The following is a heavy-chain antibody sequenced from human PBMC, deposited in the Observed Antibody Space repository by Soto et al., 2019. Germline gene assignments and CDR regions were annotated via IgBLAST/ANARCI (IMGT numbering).Heavy chain of an antibody. CDR2: INAGNGNT. V-gene: IGHV1-3*01. CDR3: AREGGFLEWLRRYYSGMDV. D-gene: IGHD3-3*01. CDR1: GYTFTSYA. J-gene: IGHJ6*02. Sequence: ASVEVSCKASGYTFTSYAMHWVRQAPGQRLEWMGWINAGNGNTKYSQKFQGRVTITRDTSASTAYMELSSLRSEDTAVYYCAREGGFLEWLRRYYSGMDVWGQGTTVTVSS.